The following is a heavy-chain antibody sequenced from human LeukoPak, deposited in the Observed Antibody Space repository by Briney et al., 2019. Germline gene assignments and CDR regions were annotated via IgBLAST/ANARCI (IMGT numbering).Heavy chain of an antibody. CDR1: GFTFSSYE. CDR2: ISSSGSTI. V-gene: IGHV3-48*03. J-gene: IGHJ6*03. Sequence: GGSLRLSCAASGFTFSSYEMNWVRQAPGKGLEWVSYISSSGSTIYYADSVKGRFTISRDNSKNTLYLQMNSLRAEDTAVYYCARTLRAPYYYMDIWGKGTTVTVSS. CDR3: ARTLRAPYYYMDI.